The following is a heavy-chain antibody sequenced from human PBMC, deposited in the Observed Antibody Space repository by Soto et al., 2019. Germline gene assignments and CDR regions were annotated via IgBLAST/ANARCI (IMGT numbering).Heavy chain of an antibody. CDR2: IYYSGST. J-gene: IGHJ4*02. Sequence: PSETLSLTCTVSGGSISSYYWSWIRQPPGKGLEWIGYIYYSGSTYYNPSLKSRVTISVDTSKNQFSLKLSSVTAADTAVYYCARDAYGSGSYPYWGQGTLVTVSS. V-gene: IGHV4-59*06. CDR3: ARDAYGSGSYPY. D-gene: IGHD3-10*01. CDR1: GGSISSYY.